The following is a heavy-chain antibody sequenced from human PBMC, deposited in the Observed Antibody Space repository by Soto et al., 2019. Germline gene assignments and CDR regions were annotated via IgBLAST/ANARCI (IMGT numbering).Heavy chain of an antibody. CDR3: ARSDMIVVDSYYYYGMDV. V-gene: IGHV3-53*01. D-gene: IGHD3-22*01. CDR1: GFTFSSNY. J-gene: IGHJ6*02. CDR2: IYSGGST. Sequence: PGGSLRLSCAASGFTFSSNYMSWARQAPGKGLEWVSVIYSGGSTYYADSVKGRFTISRDNSKNTLYLQMNSLRAEDTAVYYCARSDMIVVDSYYYYGMDVWGQGTTVTVSS.